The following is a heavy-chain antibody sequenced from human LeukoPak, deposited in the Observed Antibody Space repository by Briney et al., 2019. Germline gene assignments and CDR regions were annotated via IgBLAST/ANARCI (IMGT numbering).Heavy chain of an antibody. D-gene: IGHD1-26*01. CDR1: GFTFSGSA. V-gene: IGHV3-73*01. CDR2: IDKKDKGYATAT. Sequence: GGSLRLSCAASGFTFSGSAIHWVRQSSGKGLEWVGQIDKKDKGYATATAYAASVKGRFTISRDDSINTAYLQMKSLKTEDTALYYCTRDGGTYNWFDAWGQGTLVTVSS. CDR3: TRDGGTYNWFDA. J-gene: IGHJ5*02.